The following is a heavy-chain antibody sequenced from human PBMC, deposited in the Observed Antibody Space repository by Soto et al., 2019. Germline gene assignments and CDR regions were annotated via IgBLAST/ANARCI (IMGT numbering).Heavy chain of an antibody. CDR1: GYTFTSYG. CDR2: ISAYNGNT. J-gene: IGHJ4*02. Sequence: QVQLVQSGAEVKKPGASVKVSCKASGYTFTSYGISWVRQAPGQGLEWMGCISAYNGNTNYAQKLQGRVTMTTDTSTSTAYMELRSLRSDDTAVYYCARDTRGSSWYQQYPAGDYWGQGTLVTVSS. V-gene: IGHV1-18*01. D-gene: IGHD6-13*01. CDR3: ARDTRGSSWYQQYPAGDY.